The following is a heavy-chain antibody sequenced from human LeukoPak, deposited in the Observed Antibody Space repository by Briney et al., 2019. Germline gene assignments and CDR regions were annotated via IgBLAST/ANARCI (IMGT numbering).Heavy chain of an antibody. J-gene: IGHJ5*02. Sequence: GGSLRLSCAASKFTVSNNYRRWVRQAPGKGLEWVSVIYSGGSTYYADSVKGRFTISRDNSKNTLYLQMNSLRAEDTAVYYCAGITMVRGVITWGQGTLVTVSS. CDR3: AGITMVRGVIT. CDR1: KFTVSNNY. V-gene: IGHV3-53*01. D-gene: IGHD3-10*01. CDR2: IYSGGST.